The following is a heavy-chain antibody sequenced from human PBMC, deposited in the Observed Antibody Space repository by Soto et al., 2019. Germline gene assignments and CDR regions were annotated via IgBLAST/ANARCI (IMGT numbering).Heavy chain of an antibody. V-gene: IGHV3-33*01. CDR3: ARDRSLGIAAAGLDY. D-gene: IGHD6-13*01. J-gene: IGHJ4*02. CDR2: ISYAGSNK. Sequence: GGSLRLSCEASGFTFTTFGIHWVRQAPGKGLEWVAVISYAGSNKYIADPFRGRSTISRDNSKNMVYLQMKSLRVDDTAVYYCARDRSLGIAAAGLDYWGPGTLVTV. CDR1: GFTFTTFG.